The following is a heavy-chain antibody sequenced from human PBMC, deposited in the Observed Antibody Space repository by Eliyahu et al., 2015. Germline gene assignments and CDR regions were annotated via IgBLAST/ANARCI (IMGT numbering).Heavy chain of an antibody. CDR2: ISGNTRHI. D-gene: IGHD1-7*01. Sequence: EVQLVESGGGLVKPGGSLRLSCXASXFTXXAYSMNWVRQAPGKGLEWVSSISGNTRHIFSADSLKGRFTISRDNAKNSLYLQMNSLTAEDTAVYYCARDYDQTGTDRFFDYWGQGALVTVSS. CDR1: XFTXXAYS. V-gene: IGHV3-21*01. J-gene: IGHJ4*02. CDR3: ARDYDQTGTDRFFDY.